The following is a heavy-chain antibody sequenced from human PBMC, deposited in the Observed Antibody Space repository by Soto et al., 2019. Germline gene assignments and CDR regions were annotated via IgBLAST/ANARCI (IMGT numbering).Heavy chain of an antibody. Sequence: LGESLKISCKGSGYSFTYYWIAWVRQRPGKDLEWMGIIYPNDADTRYNPSFQGQVTISADKSISTAYLQWTSLKTSDTAMYYCARVPSVVTPGNDYFGVDVWGQGTTLTVSS. D-gene: IGHD2-2*01. V-gene: IGHV5-51*01. CDR3: ARVPSVVTPGNDYFGVDV. CDR2: IYPNDADT. J-gene: IGHJ6*02. CDR1: GYSFTYYW.